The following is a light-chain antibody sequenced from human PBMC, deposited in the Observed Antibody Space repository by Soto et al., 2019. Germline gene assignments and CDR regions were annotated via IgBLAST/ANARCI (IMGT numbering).Light chain of an antibody. CDR1: QSVSGSY. V-gene: IGKV3-20*01. Sequence: EIVLTQSPXTLSLSPGERATLSCRASQSVSGSYLAWYQLRPGQAPRLLIYAESSRATGIPDRFSGSGSGTDFTLTISRLEPEDFAVYYCQQYGGSPWTFGQGTKVEIK. J-gene: IGKJ1*01. CDR3: QQYGGSPWT. CDR2: AES.